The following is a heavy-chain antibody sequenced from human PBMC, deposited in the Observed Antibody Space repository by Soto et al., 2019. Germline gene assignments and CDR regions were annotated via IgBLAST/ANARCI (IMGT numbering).Heavy chain of an antibody. CDR3: ARLFYGPYQYADVDYFPDWRDP. CDR1: GCTFTIYA. Sequence: ALVKVACKASGCTFTIYAMHSVRQDPEQRLEWMGWINAGNGNTKYSQKFQGRVTITRDTSASTAYMELSSLRSEDTAIYYCARLFYGPYQYADVDYFPDWRDPWGQGTLVTVSS. CDR2: INAGNGNT. V-gene: IGHV1-3*01. D-gene: IGHD3-10*02. J-gene: IGHJ5*02.